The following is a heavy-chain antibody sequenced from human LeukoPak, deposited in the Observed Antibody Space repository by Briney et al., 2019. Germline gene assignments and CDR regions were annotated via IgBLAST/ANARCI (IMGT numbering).Heavy chain of an antibody. Sequence: ASVKVSCKASGNTFTGYFMHWVRQAPGQGLEWMGWINPNSGGTNYAQKFQGRVIMTRDTSISTAYIELSRLRSDDTAVYYCARDLDGSSGCDYWGQGTLVTVSS. CDR3: ARDLDGSSGCDY. D-gene: IGHD6-13*01. CDR1: GNTFTGYF. V-gene: IGHV1-2*02. CDR2: INPNSGGT. J-gene: IGHJ4*02.